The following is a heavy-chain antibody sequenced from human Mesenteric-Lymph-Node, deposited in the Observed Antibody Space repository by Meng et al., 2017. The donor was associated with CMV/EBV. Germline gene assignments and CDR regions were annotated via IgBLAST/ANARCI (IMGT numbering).Heavy chain of an antibody. D-gene: IGHD3-3*01. Sequence: ASVKVSCKPSKYTFIGYYIHWVRQAPGQGLEWMGWINPKTGGTNYAQIFQGRVTLTRDTSINTAYMELNRLRSDDTAVYYCARNYDFWSGFGGYFQDWGQGTLVTVSS. J-gene: IGHJ1*01. CDR1: KYTFIGYY. CDR3: ARNYDFWSGFGGYFQD. CDR2: INPKTGGT. V-gene: IGHV1-2*02.